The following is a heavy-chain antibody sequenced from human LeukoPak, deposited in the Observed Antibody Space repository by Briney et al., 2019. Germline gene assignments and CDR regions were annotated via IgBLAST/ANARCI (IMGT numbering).Heavy chain of an antibody. Sequence: KPSETLSLTCTVSGGSISSSSYYWGWIRQPPGKGLEWIGSIYYSGSTYYNPSLKSRVTISVDTYKDQHSLKLSSVTVADTAVYYCAREKLGIDYLGQGTLVTVSS. CDR2: IYYSGST. D-gene: IGHD7-27*01. CDR1: GGSISSSSYY. V-gene: IGHV4-39*02. J-gene: IGHJ4*02. CDR3: AREKLGIDY.